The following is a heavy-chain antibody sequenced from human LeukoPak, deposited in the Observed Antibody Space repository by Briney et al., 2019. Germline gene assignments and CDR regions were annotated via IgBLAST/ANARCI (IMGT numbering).Heavy chain of an antibody. V-gene: IGHV3-13*01. CDR1: GFTFSSYD. Sequence: GSLRLSCAASGFTFSSYDMHWVRQATGKGLEWVSAIGTAGDTYYPGSVKGRFTISRENAKNSLYLQMNSLRAGDTAVYYCARGLSGYSYGAAFDIWGQGTMVTVSS. CDR3: ARGLSGYSYGAAFDI. D-gene: IGHD5-18*01. CDR2: IGTAGDT. J-gene: IGHJ3*02.